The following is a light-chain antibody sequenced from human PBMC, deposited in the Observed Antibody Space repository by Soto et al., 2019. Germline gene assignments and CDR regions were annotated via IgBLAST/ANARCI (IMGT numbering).Light chain of an antibody. CDR3: LHHNSYPYT. CDR1: QGITTF. J-gene: IGKJ2*01. V-gene: IGKV1-17*03. CDR2: GAS. Sequence: DIQMTQSPSVVSASVGDTVTVTCRASQGITTFLAWFRQRPGRVPERLIYGASSLQSGVPSRFSGRGSGTEFTLTISSLQPEDFGIYYCLHHNSYPYTFGPGTKLELK.